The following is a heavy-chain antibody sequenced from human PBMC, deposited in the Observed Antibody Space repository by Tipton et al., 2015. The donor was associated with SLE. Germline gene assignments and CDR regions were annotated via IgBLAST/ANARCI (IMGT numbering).Heavy chain of an antibody. CDR2: ISSSSSTI. CDR3: ARDAGYSGYAQ. J-gene: IGHJ4*02. Sequence: SLRLSCAASGFTFSSYSMNWVRQAPGKGLEWVSYISSSSSTIHYADSVKGRFTISRDNAKNSLYLQMNSLRAEDTAVYYCARDAGYSGYAQWGQGTLVTVSS. V-gene: IGHV3-48*01. CDR1: GFTFSSYS. D-gene: IGHD5-12*01.